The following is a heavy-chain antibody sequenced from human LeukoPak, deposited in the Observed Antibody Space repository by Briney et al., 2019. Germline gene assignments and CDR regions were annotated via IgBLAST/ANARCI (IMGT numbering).Heavy chain of an antibody. V-gene: IGHV4-34*01. D-gene: IGHD4-17*01. CDR1: GGSFSGYY. J-gene: IGHJ5*02. CDR2: INHSGST. Sequence: SETLSLTCAVYGGSFSGYYWSWIRQPPGKGLEWIGEINHSGSTNYNPSLKSRVTISVDTSKNQFSLKLSSVTAADTAVYYCARHKTRATVTRRNWFDPWGQGTLVTVSS. CDR3: ARHKTRATVTRRNWFDP.